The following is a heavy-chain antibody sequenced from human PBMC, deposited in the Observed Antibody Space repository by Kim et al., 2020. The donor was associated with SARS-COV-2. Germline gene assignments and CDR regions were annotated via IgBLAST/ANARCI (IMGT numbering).Heavy chain of an antibody. Sequence: GGSLRLSCAASGFTFSNDELHWVRQAPGKGLEWLSYISSSGSTIHYEDSVKGRFTVSRDNAKNSLYLQMNSLRVEDTAVYYCAAAMTNPGFDYWGQGTLVTVSS. D-gene: IGHD2-2*01. J-gene: IGHJ4*02. V-gene: IGHV3-48*03. CDR3: AAAMTNPGFDY. CDR1: GFTFSNDE. CDR2: ISSSGSTI.